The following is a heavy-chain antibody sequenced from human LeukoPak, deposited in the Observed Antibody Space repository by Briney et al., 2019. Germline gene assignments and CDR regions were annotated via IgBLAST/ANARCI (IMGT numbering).Heavy chain of an antibody. J-gene: IGHJ4*02. CDR2: IHSGGTI. Sequence: GGSLRLSCAASGFTVSSNYMSWVRQAPGKGLEWVSVIHSGGTIYYADSVKGRFTISRDNSKDTLYIQMNSLRADDTAVYYCARDLIGGWPFDYWGQGTLVTVSS. V-gene: IGHV3-66*01. D-gene: IGHD6-19*01. CDR3: ARDLIGGWPFDY. CDR1: GFTVSSNY.